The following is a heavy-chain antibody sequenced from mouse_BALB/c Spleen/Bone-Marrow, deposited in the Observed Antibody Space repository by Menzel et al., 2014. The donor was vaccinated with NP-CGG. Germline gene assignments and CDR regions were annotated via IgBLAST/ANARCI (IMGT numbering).Heavy chain of an antibody. CDR3: ARGGFDY. J-gene: IGHJ2*01. CDR1: GYTYTSYW. V-gene: IGHV1S81*02. CDR2: INPSNGRT. Sequence: VKLMESGAELVKPGASVKLSCKASGYTYTSYWMHWVKQRPGQGLERIGEINPSNGRTNYNEKFKSKATLTVDKSSSTAYMQLSSLTSEDSAVYYCARGGFDYWGQGTTLTVSS.